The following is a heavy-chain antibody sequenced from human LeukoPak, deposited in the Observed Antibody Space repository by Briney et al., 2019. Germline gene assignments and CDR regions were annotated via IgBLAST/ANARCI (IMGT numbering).Heavy chain of an antibody. CDR1: GGTFSSYA. J-gene: IGHJ5*02. CDR3: ARDKGHYYDSSGHKVPFNWFDP. D-gene: IGHD3-22*01. V-gene: IGHV1-69*01. Sequence: SVKVSCKASGGTFSSYAISWVRQAPGQGLEWMGGIIPIFGTANYAQKFQGRVTITADESTSTAYMELSSLRSEDTAVYYCARDKGHYYDSSGHKVPFNWFDPWGQGTLVTVSS. CDR2: IIPIFGTA.